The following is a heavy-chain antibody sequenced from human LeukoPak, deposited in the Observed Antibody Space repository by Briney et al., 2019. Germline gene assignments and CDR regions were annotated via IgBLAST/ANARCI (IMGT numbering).Heavy chain of an antibody. V-gene: IGHV3-23*01. Sequence: GGSLRLSCAASGFPFSRLAMTWVRHPPEKGLQRVSAFSNSGYSTNYANSVKGRFTISRDNSIDTLYLQMNRLRAVDTAKYYGSNCRGGGGEYLNFDLWGRGILVTVSS. CDR1: GFPFSRLA. D-gene: IGHD2/OR15-2a*01. CDR3: SNCRGGGGEYLNFDL. J-gene: IGHJ2*01. CDR2: FSNSGYST.